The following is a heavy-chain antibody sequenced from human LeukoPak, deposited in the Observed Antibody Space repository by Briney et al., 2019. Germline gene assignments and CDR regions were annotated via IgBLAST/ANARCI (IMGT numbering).Heavy chain of an antibody. V-gene: IGHV3-73*01. J-gene: IGHJ6*02. CDR2: MRSRSNNYAT. CDR1: GFTFSGFG. Sequence: HPGGSLRLSCAVSGFTFSGFGIHWVRQASGKGLEWVGRMRSRSNNYATAYAASVRGRFTISRDDSKNTAYLQMNSLLTEDTAVYYCAGGRWSYPSMDVWGQGTTVTVSS. CDR3: AGGRWSYPSMDV. D-gene: IGHD5-24*01.